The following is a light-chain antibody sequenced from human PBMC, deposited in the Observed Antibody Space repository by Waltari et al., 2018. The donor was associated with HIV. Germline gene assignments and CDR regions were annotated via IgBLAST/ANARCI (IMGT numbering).Light chain of an antibody. CDR2: EVS. CDR1: SSYVWGYHP. V-gene: IGLV2-23*02. J-gene: IGLJ2*01. CDR3: CAYAGSTTYVI. Sequence: QSALTQPASVSGSPGQSLTHSSTGTSSYVWGYHPYSWYQQHPGKAPKLMMYEVSKRPSGVSNRFSGSKSGNTASLTISGLQAEDEADYYCCAYAGSTTYVIFGGGTKLTVL.